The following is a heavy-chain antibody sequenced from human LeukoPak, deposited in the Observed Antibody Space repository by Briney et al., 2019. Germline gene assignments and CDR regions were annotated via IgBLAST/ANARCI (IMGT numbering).Heavy chain of an antibody. V-gene: IGHV1-46*01. CDR2: IYPRDGST. CDR3: ARDQEALDY. Sequence: WASVKVSCKASGYSFTSNYIHWVRQAPGQGLEWMGMIYPRDGSTSYAQKFQGRVTVTRDTSTSTVHMELSGLRSEDTAVYYCARDQEALDYWGQGTLVTVSS. J-gene: IGHJ4*02. CDR1: GYSFTSNY.